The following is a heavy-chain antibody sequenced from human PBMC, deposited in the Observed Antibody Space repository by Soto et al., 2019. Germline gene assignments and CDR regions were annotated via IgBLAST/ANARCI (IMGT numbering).Heavy chain of an antibody. V-gene: IGHV3-21*01. CDR2: ISSSSSYI. Sequence: PGGSLRLSCAVSGFTFSTYVIHWVRQAPGKGLEWVSSISSSSSYIYCADSVKGRFTISRDNAKNSLYLQMNSLRAEDTAVYYCARDQPGYSYGYGLGYWGQGT. CDR3: ARDQPGYSYGYGLGY. D-gene: IGHD5-18*01. CDR1: GFTFSTYV. J-gene: IGHJ4*02.